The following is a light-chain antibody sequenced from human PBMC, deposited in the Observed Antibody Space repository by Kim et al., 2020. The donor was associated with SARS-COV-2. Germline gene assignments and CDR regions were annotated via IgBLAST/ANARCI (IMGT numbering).Light chain of an antibody. CDR1: QSVTSYY. Sequence: SPGERATLSCRASQSVTSYYLAWYQHKPGQAPRLLIYGASSRATGIPDRFSGSGSGTDFTLTITRLEPEDFAVYYCHQYVGSPWTFGQGTKVDIK. J-gene: IGKJ1*01. CDR2: GAS. V-gene: IGKV3-20*01. CDR3: HQYVGSPWT.